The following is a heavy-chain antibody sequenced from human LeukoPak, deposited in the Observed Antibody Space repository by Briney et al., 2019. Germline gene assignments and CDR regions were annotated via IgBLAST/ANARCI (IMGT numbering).Heavy chain of an antibody. V-gene: IGHV3-7*01. D-gene: IGHD2/OR15-2a*01. CDR3: ARRKEVQSTCDY. CDR2: IKEDGGET. CDR1: GSVFSNNW. J-gene: IGHJ4*02. Sequence: GGFLRLSCVASGSVFSNNWMGWVRQAPGKGLEWVANIKEDGGETYYVDSVKGRFTISRDNAKNSLDLQMNSLRDEDTAVYYCARRKEVQSTCDYWGQGTLVTVSS.